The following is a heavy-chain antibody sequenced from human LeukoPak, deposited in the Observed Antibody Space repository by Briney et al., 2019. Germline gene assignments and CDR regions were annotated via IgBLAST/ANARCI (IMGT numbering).Heavy chain of an antibody. D-gene: IGHD4-23*01. Sequence: GGSLRLSCAASGFTFSNAWMSWVRQAPGKGLEWVGRIKSKTDGGTTDYAAPVKGRFTISRDDSKNTLYLQMNSLKTEDTAVYYCTTRTTVVTDAFDIWGQGIMVTVSS. V-gene: IGHV3-15*01. CDR2: IKSKTDGGTT. J-gene: IGHJ3*02. CDR3: TTRTTVVTDAFDI. CDR1: GFTFSNAW.